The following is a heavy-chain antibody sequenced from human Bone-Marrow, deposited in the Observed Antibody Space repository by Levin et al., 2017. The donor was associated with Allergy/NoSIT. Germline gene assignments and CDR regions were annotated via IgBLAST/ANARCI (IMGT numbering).Heavy chain of an antibody. CDR2: ISSTTKYI. V-gene: IGHV3-21*06. D-gene: IGHD6-13*01. CDR3: TRDAPIAASDF. CDR1: GFTFSRYT. J-gene: IGHJ4*02. Sequence: PGGSLRLSCSASGFTFSRYTMNWVRQAPGKGLEWVSSISSTTKYIYYADSVKGRFTISRDNAQNSLFLQMDSLRAEDTAVYFCTRDAPIAASDFWGQGTLVAVSS.